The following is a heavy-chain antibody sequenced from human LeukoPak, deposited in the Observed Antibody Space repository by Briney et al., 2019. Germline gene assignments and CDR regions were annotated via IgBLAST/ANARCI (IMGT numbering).Heavy chain of an antibody. CDR1: GFTFSTYA. D-gene: IGHD3-22*01. Sequence: GGSLRLSCAASGFTFSTYAMSWVRQAPGKGLEWVSSISGSGYSTYYADSVECRFTISRENFKSTLFLQMISLRAEDTAVYSCAKYYYDSSGYYDAAPLDSWGQGTLVTVFS. J-gene: IGHJ4*02. CDR2: ISGSGYST. V-gene: IGHV3-23*01. CDR3: AKYYYDSSGYYDAAPLDS.